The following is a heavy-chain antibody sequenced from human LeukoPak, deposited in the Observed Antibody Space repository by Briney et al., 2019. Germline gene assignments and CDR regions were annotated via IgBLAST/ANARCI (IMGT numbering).Heavy chain of an antibody. V-gene: IGHV1-2*02. D-gene: IGHD3-16*01. CDR3: ARGGSPDSS. CDR1: GYTFTGYY. J-gene: IGHJ5*02. CDR2: INPNRGGT. Sequence: ASVKVSCKASGYTFTGYYMHWVRQDPRHGREWMGWINPNRGGTNYAQKFQGRVTMTRDTSISTAYMELSRLRSDDTAVYYCARGGSPDSSWGQGTLVTVSS.